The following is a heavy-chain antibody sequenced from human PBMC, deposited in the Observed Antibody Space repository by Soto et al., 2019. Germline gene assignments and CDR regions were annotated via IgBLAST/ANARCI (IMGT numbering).Heavy chain of an antibody. D-gene: IGHD3-22*01. CDR3: ARAQRTYYYDSSGYYYLSY. CDR2: IIPIFGTA. V-gene: IGHV1-69*13. Sequence: SVKVSCKASGGTFSSYAISWVRQAPGQGLEWMGGIIPIFGTANYAQKFQGRVTITADESTSTAYMELSSLRSEDTAVYYCARAQRTYYYDSSGYYYLSYWGQGTRVTVSS. J-gene: IGHJ4*02. CDR1: GGTFSSYA.